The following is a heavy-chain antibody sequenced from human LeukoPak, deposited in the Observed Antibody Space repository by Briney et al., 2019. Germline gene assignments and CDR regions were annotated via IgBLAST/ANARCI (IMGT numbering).Heavy chain of an antibody. J-gene: IGHJ5*02. V-gene: IGHV3-15*01. Sequence: PGGSLRLSCTASGFTFSNAWMSWVRQAPGKGLEWVGRIKSKTEGGTTDYAAPVKGRFTIARDDSDNTVYLQMSSLKTEDTAVYYCTSTRFGDFYAPGSWGQGTLVTVSS. D-gene: IGHD3-10*01. CDR1: GFTFSNAW. CDR2: IKSKTEGGTT. CDR3: TSTRFGDFYAPGS.